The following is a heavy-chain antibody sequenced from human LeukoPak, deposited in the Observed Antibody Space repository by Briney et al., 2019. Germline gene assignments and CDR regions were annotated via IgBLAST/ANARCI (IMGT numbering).Heavy chain of an antibody. CDR2: INHNGNVN. D-gene: IGHD3-3*01. J-gene: IGHJ4*02. V-gene: IGHV3-7*03. CDR3: ARDFSTGHYYFVY. CDR1: GFTFSSYW. Sequence: GGSLRLSCAASGFTFSSYWMNWARQAPGKGLEWVANINHNGNVNYYVDSVKGRFTISRDNAKNSLYLQMNSLRVEDTAVYYCARDFSTGHYYFVYWGQGTLVTVSS.